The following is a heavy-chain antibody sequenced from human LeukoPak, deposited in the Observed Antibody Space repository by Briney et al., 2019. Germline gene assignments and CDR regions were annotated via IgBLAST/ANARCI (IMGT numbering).Heavy chain of an antibody. CDR1: GYSISSGYY. D-gene: IGHD2-2*01. CDR2: IYTSGST. Sequence: SETLSLTCAVSGYSISSGYYWTWIRQPAGKGLEWIGRIYTSGSTNYNPSLKSRVTISGDTSKNQFSLKLSSVTAADTAVYYCARVPTAILVLDYWGQGTLVTVSS. J-gene: IGHJ4*02. CDR3: ARVPTAILVLDY. V-gene: IGHV4-61*02.